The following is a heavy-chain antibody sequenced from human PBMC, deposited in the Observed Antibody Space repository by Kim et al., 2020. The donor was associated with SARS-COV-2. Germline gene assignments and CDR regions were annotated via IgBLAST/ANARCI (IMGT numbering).Heavy chain of an antibody. CDR2: IYWDDDK. CDR1: GFSLNTSGLA. Sequence: SGPTLVNPTETLPLTCSFSGFSLNTSGLAVAWLRQSPGQAPDWLASIYWDDDKRYSPSLKSRLTVTRDTSENHVVLTLANVDPVEPATSNCPHKRGR. J-gene: IGHJ2*01. CDR3: PHK. V-gene: IGHV2-5*02.